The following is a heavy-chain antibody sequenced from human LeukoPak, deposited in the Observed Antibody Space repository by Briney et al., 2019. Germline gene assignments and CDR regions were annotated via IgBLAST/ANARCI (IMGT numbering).Heavy chain of an antibody. CDR1: GYTFTGYY. Sequence: GASVKVSCKASGYTFTGYYMHWVRQAPGQGLEWMGWINPNSGGTNYAQKFQGRVTMTRDTSISTAYMELSSLRSDDTAVYSCARARYSTRWQSDFDYWGQGTLVTVSS. V-gene: IGHV1-2*02. D-gene: IGHD6-13*01. CDR3: ARARYSTRWQSDFDY. J-gene: IGHJ4*02. CDR2: INPNSGGT.